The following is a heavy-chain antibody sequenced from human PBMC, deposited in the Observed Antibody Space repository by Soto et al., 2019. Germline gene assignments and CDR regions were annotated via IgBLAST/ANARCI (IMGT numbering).Heavy chain of an antibody. CDR3: ARDLTRPFGYYYDSSGSPAGMDV. Sequence: PSETLSLTCTVSGGSISSYYWSWIRQPPGKGLEWIGYIYYSGSTNYNPSPKSRVTISVDTSKNQFSLKLSSVTAADTAVYYCARDLTRPFGYYYDSSGSPAGMDVWGQGTTVT. CDR1: GGSISSYY. J-gene: IGHJ6*02. CDR2: IYYSGST. D-gene: IGHD3-22*01. V-gene: IGHV4-59*01.